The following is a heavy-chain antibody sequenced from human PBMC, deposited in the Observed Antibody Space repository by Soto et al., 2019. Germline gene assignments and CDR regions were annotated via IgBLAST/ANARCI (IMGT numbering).Heavy chain of an antibody. CDR3: ARNVYCSRGNCGEYFDN. CDR1: GSSISSAGYY. J-gene: IGHJ4*02. Sequence: SDTLSLTCTGSGSSISSAGYYWSWIRQHLGKVLEWIVYIYYSGGTYYNPFRKSRVTISVDTSKNQFSLRLSSVNAADTAVYYCARNVYCSRGNCGEYFDNWGQGTLVTVSS. CDR2: IYYSGGT. V-gene: IGHV4-31*03. D-gene: IGHD2-15*01.